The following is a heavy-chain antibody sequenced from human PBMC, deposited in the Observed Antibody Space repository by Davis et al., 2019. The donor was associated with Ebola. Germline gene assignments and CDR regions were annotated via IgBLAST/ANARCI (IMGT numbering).Heavy chain of an antibody. CDR3: ARGRRIAVAGTDY. J-gene: IGHJ4*02. D-gene: IGHD6-19*01. CDR1: GGTFSSYA. V-gene: IGHV1-8*02. Sequence: ASVKVSCKASGGTFSSYAISWVRQAPGQGLEWMGWMNHNSGNTGHAQKFQGRVTMTRNPSISTAYMELSILRAEDTAVYYCARGRRIAVAGTDYWGQGTLVTVSS. CDR2: MNHNSGNT.